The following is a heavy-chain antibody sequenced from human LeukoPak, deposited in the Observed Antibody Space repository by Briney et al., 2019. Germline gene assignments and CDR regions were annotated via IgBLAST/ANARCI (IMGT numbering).Heavy chain of an antibody. CDR3: ARDLHYGDFNY. J-gene: IGHJ4*02. CDR2: IIPILGIA. CDR1: GYTFTCYY. Sequence: SVKVSCKASGYTFTCYYMHWVRQAPGQGLEWMGRIIPILGIANYAQKSQGRVTITPDKPTSTAYMELSSLRSEATAVYYCARDLHYGDFNYWGQGTLVTVSS. D-gene: IGHD4-17*01. V-gene: IGHV1-69*04.